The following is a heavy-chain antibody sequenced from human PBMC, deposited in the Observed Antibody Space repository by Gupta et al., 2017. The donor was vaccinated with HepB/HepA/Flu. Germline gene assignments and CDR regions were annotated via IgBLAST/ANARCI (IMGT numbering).Heavy chain of an antibody. J-gene: IGHJ6*02. CDR3: ARDVYSGHDSYYNYGMDV. D-gene: IGHD5-12*01. V-gene: IGHV3-21*01. Sequence: EVLLVESGGGLVTPGGSLPLSGAALGSPFSAYLVNWFRQAPGKGRELVSSIRSSSTHISSADSVKGRFTIPRDNAKNSLYLQMNSLRAEETAVYYCARDVYSGHDSYYNYGMDVWGQGTTVTVSS. CDR2: IRSSSTHI. CDR1: GSPFSAYL.